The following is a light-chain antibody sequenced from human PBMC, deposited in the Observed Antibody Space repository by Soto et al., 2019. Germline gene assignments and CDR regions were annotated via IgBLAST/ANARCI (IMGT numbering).Light chain of an antibody. CDR2: SNN. CDR1: SSNIGSNT. J-gene: IGLJ1*01. Sequence: QSVLTQPPSASGTPGQRVTISCSGSSSNIGSNTVNWYQQLPGTAPKLLIYSNNQRPSGVPDRFSGSKSGTSASLAISGLQSEDEADYYCAAWDDSLNDYVFGTGTQLTVL. CDR3: AAWDDSLNDYV. V-gene: IGLV1-44*01.